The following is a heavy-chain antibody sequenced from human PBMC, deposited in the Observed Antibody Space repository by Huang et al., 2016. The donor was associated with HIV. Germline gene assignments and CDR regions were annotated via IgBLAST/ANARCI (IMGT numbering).Heavy chain of an antibody. D-gene: IGHD3-16*01. CDR3: AREVMITFGGPFDP. CDR2: VNHKGST. Sequence: QVHLEQWGAGLLKPSETLSLTCAVYGGSFSGYYWNWIRQSPGKGLEWIGNVNHKGSTDYNASLKSRATILVDTSKNQFSLKLSSVTAADTAVYYCAREVMITFGGPFDPWGQGTLVTVSS. V-gene: IGHV4-34*01. J-gene: IGHJ5*02. CDR1: GGSFSGYY.